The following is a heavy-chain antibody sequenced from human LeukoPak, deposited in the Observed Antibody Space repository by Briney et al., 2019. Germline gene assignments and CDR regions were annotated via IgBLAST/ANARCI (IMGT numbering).Heavy chain of an antibody. CDR3: ARDLGFGYFDY. J-gene: IGHJ4*02. D-gene: IGHD3-16*01. Sequence: SETLSLTCSVSGASIRSYYWSWIRQPPGKGLEWIGDISYSGSTTYIPSLKSRVTISVDTSKNQFSLKLSSVTAADTAVYYRARDLGFGYFDYWGQGTLVTVSS. CDR2: ISYSGST. CDR1: GASIRSYY. V-gene: IGHV4-59*01.